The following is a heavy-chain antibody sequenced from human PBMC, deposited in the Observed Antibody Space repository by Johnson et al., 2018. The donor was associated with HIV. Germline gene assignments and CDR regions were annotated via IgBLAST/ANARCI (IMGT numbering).Heavy chain of an antibody. J-gene: IGHJ3*01. CDR2: ISYDGSNK. CDR3: ARFLGYYDSNGYYFGDGFDV. V-gene: IGHV3-30*04. CDR1: GLTFSSYA. D-gene: IGHD3-22*01. Sequence: QVQLVESGGGLVQPGGSLRLSCAASGLTFSSYAMHWVRQAPGKGLAWVAVISYDGSNKYYADSVKGRFTISRDNAKNSLYLQMNSLEAEDTAWYYCARFLGYYDSNGYYFGDGFDVWGRGTMVTVSS.